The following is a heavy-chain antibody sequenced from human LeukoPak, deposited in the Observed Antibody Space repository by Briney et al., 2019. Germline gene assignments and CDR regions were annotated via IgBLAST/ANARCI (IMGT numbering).Heavy chain of an antibody. CDR1: GGSISNYY. CDR2: IYASGST. CDR3: ARTSARGAQFDY. D-gene: IGHD3-10*01. Sequence: KPSETLSLTCTVSGGSISNYYWSWIRQPAGMGLEWNGRIYASGSTNYNPSLKSRVTMSVDTSNNQFSLNLSSVTAADTAVYYCARTSARGAQFDYWGQGTLVTVSS. V-gene: IGHV4-4*07. J-gene: IGHJ4*02.